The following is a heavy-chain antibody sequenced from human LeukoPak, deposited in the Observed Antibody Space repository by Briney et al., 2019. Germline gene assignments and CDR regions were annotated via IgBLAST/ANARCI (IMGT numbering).Heavy chain of an antibody. CDR1: GFPFSSYG. V-gene: IGHV3-30*18. CDR2: ISYDGSNK. D-gene: IGHD2-2*01. CDR3: AKTNLGYCSSTSCYGNDY. J-gene: IGHJ4*02. Sequence: PGGSLRLSCAASGFPFSSYGMHWVRQAPGKALEGVAVISYDGSNKYNADSVKGRFTISRDNSKITLYLQMNSLRAEDTAVYYCAKTNLGYCSSTSCYGNDYWGQGTLVTVSS.